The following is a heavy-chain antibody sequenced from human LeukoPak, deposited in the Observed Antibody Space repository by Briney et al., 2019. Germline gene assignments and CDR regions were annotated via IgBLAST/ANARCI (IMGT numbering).Heavy chain of an antibody. D-gene: IGHD2-2*01. CDR2: ISAYNGNT. CDR3: ARGYYRLWLKIVVPAHYYYGMDV. Sequence: ASVKVSCKASGYTFTSYGISWVRQAPGQGLEWMGWISAYNGNTNYAQKLQGRVTMTTDTSTSTAYMELRSLRSDDTAVYYCARGYYRLWLKIVVPAHYYYGMDVWGQGTTVAVSS. V-gene: IGHV1-18*01. CDR1: GYTFTSYG. J-gene: IGHJ6*02.